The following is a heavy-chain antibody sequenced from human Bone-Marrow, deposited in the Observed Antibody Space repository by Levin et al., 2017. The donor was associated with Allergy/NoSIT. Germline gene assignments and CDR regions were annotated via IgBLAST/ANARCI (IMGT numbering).Heavy chain of an antibody. CDR2: FDPEEGET. CDR1: GDTLSESS. J-gene: IGHJ1*01. D-gene: IGHD1-7*01. Sequence: PGESLKISCKVSGDTLSESSIHWVRQAPGKGLEWMGGFDPEEGETMYAQKFQGRVTMTEDTSTDTAYMELSSLRSEDTAVFYCTTLGNSYGAEYFHHWGQGTLVTVSS. CDR3: TTLGNSYGAEYFHH. V-gene: IGHV1-24*01.